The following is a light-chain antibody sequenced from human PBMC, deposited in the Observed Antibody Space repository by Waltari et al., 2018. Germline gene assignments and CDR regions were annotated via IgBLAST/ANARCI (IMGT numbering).Light chain of an antibody. Sequence: QSALTQPPSASGSPGQSVTISCAGTSSDVGGNNYVSWYQQNPGKAPKLMIYEVRKRPSGVPHLFSASNSGTTAPLTVSGLQAEDEADYSCSSFAASTNVVFGGGTKQTVL. J-gene: IGLJ2*01. CDR3: SSFAASTNVV. CDR2: EVR. V-gene: IGLV2-8*01. CDR1: SSDVGGNNY.